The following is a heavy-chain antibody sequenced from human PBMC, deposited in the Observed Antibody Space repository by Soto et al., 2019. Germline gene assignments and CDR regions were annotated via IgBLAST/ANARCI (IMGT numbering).Heavy chain of an antibody. Sequence: QVQLVQSGAEVKKPGASVKVSCKASGYTFASSGISWVRQAPGQGLEWMGWISAYNGNTNYAQNLQGRVTMTTDTSTSTAYVELRSLRSDDTAVYYCARSSGYSYGFDYWGQGTLVTVSS. CDR2: ISAYNGNT. CDR3: ARSSGYSYGFDY. D-gene: IGHD5-18*01. CDR1: GYTFASSG. J-gene: IGHJ4*02. V-gene: IGHV1-18*01.